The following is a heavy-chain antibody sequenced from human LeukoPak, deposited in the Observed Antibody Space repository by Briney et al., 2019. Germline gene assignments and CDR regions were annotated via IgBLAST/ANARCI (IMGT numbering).Heavy chain of an antibody. Sequence: ASVTVSFMASGYTFTDYYMHWVRQAPGQGLEWMGWINPNSGGTNYAQKFQGRVTMTRDTSISTAYMELSRLRSDDTAVYYCSTLTAAGPNNDGDYWGQGTLVTVSS. V-gene: IGHV1-2*02. CDR1: GYTFTDYY. D-gene: IGHD6-13*01. CDR3: STLTAAGPNNDGDY. J-gene: IGHJ4*02. CDR2: INPNSGGT.